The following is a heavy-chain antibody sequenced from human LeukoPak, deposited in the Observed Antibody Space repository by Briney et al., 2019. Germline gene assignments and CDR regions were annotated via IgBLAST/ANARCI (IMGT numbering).Heavy chain of an antibody. Sequence: ASVKVSCKASGYTFTGYYMHWVRQAPGQGLEWMGWINPNSGGTNYAQKFQGRATMTRDTSISTAYMELSRLGSNDTAVYYCARGSTPAFDIWGQGTMVTVSS. V-gene: IGHV1-2*02. CDR1: GYTFTGYY. D-gene: IGHD2-2*01. J-gene: IGHJ3*02. CDR3: ARGSTPAFDI. CDR2: INPNSGGT.